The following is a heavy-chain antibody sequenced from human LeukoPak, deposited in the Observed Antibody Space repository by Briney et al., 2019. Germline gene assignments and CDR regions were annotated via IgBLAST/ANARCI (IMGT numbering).Heavy chain of an antibody. CDR1: GFTFSSYA. Sequence: GGSLRLSCAASGFTFSSYAMHWVRQAPGKGLEWVAVISYDGSNKYYADSVKGRFTISRDNSKNTLYLQMNSLRAEDTAVYYRARDGGKQWLVDFDYWGQGTLVTVSS. V-gene: IGHV3-30-3*01. CDR3: ARDGGKQWLVDFDY. D-gene: IGHD6-19*01. J-gene: IGHJ4*02. CDR2: ISYDGSNK.